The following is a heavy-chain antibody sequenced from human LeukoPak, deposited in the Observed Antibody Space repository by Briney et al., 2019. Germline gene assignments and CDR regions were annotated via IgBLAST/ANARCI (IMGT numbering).Heavy chain of an antibody. CDR1: GFTFSSYG. D-gene: IGHD6-19*01. CDR3: ARTDTSGWSRALDC. J-gene: IGHJ4*02. Sequence: GRSLRLSCAASGFTFSSYGMHWVRQAPGKGLEWVAVISYDGSNKYYAGSVEGRFTISRDNYNNTLLLQMNSLRAEDTAVYYCARTDTSGWSRALDCWGQGTLVTVSS. V-gene: IGHV3-30*03. CDR2: ISYDGSNK.